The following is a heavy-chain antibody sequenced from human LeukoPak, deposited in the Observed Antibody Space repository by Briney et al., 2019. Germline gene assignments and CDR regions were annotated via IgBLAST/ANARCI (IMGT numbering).Heavy chain of an antibody. V-gene: IGHV3-33*03. CDR1: GFTFSSYG. CDR3: AKDIVARGFETFDY. Sequence: GSLRLSCAASGFTFSSYGMHWVRQAPGKGLEWVAVIWYDGSNKYYADSVKGRFTISRDNAKNSLYLQMNSLRAEDTALYYCAKDIVARGFETFDYWGQGTLVTVSS. D-gene: IGHD5-12*01. CDR2: IWYDGSNK. J-gene: IGHJ4*02.